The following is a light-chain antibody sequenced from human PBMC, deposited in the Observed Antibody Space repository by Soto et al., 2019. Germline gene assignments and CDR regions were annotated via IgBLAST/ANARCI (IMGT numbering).Light chain of an antibody. CDR1: STDVGAYNY. V-gene: IGLV2-8*01. CDR2: EFT. J-gene: IGLJ2*01. Sequence: QSALTQPPSASGSPGQSVTISCTGTSTDVGAYNYVSWYQQHPGKAPKLMIYEFTKRPSGVPDRFSGSKSGNTASLTVSGLQAEDEADYYCSSYAGSKNVIFGGGTKLTVL. CDR3: SSYAGSKNVI.